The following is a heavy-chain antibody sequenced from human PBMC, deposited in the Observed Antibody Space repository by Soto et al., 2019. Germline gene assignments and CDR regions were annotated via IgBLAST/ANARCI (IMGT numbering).Heavy chain of an antibody. CDR1: AGSISDRTK. J-gene: IGHJ6*02. CDR2: IYHSGST. CDR3: ARVSGSYYYGMDV. D-gene: IGHD1-26*01. V-gene: IGHV4-4*02. Sequence: TCAVSAGSISDRTKQRWVRQPPGKGLEWIGEIYHSGSTNYNPSLKSRVTISVDKSKNQFSLKLSSVTAADTAVYYCARVSGSYYYGMDVWGQGTTVT.